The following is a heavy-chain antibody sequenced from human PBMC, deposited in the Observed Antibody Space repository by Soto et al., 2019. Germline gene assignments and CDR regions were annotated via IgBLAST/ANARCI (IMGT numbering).Heavy chain of an antibody. J-gene: IGHJ4*02. V-gene: IGHV1-18*01. CDR1: GYTFSSYG. CDR3: ARYNYGTSTFDN. CDR2: ISPYKRNT. D-gene: IGHD2-2*01. Sequence: ASVKVSSKASGYTFSSYGISWVRQAPGQGLEWMGYISPYKRNTNYAKKFQGRVTLMIDASTSRAFMELKSLRSDDTAVYYCARYNYGTSTFDNWGQGTLVTVSS.